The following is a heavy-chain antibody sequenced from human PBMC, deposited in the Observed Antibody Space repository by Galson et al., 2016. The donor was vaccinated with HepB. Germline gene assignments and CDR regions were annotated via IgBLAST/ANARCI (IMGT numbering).Heavy chain of an antibody. CDR3: ARDRGFGDYEGGHYSGMDD. CDR2: IYYTGAT. Sequence: TLSLTCTVSGDFVSSGGYYWSWIRQHPGRGLEWIGHIYYTGATYYNPSLKSRVVISVDTSKDQFSLKMSSVTAADTAVYYCARDRGFGDYEGGHYSGMDDWGRGTTVIVSS. CDR1: GDFVSSGGYY. V-gene: IGHV4-31*03. D-gene: IGHD4-17*01. J-gene: IGHJ6*04.